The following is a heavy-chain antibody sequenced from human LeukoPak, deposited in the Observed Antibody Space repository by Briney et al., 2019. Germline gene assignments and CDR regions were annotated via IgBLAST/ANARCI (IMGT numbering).Heavy chain of an antibody. CDR1: GGSISSRGFY. V-gene: IGHV4-31*03. Sequence: SSQTLSLTCTVSGGSISSRGFYWSWIRQHPGKGLEWIGYIYYSGTTYYNPSLKSRVIISVDTSKNQFSLKLSSVTAADTAVYYCARANGASNYDILTGYYTVYNWFDPWGLGTLVTVSS. CDR3: ARANGASNYDILTGYYTVYNWFDP. J-gene: IGHJ5*02. CDR2: IYYSGTT. D-gene: IGHD3-9*01.